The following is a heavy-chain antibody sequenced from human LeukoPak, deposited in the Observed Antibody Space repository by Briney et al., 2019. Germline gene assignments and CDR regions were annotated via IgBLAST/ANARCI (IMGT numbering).Heavy chain of an antibody. D-gene: IGHD3-22*01. J-gene: IGHJ6*02. CDR2: IYSGGST. Sequence: GGSLRLSCAASGFTVSSNYMSWVRQAPGKGLEWVSVIYSGGSTYYADSVKGRFTISRGNSKNTLHLQMNSLRAEDTAVYYCARDDYYDSSGYPKNYYYYGMDVWGQGTTVTVSS. CDR3: ARDDYYDSSGYPKNYYYYGMDV. V-gene: IGHV3-66*01. CDR1: GFTVSSNY.